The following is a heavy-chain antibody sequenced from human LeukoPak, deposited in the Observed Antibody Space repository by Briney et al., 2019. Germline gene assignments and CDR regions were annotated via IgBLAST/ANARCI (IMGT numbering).Heavy chain of an antibody. J-gene: IGHJ6*03. CDR2: INHSGST. CDR1: GGSFSGYY. D-gene: IGHD5-18*01. V-gene: IGHV4-34*01. CDR3: ARDHVDTAMVGLNYYYYYYMDV. Sequence: SETLSLTCAVYGGSFSGYYWSWIRQPPGKGLEWIGEINHSGSTNYNPSLKSRVTISVDTSKNQFSLKLSSVTAADTAVYYCARDHVDTAMVGLNYYYYYYMDVWGKGTTVTISS.